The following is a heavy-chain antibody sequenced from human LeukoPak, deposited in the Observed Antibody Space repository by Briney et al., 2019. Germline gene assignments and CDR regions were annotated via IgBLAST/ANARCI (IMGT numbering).Heavy chain of an antibody. CDR2: ISAYNGNT. J-gene: IGHJ4*02. D-gene: IGHD3-10*01. V-gene: IGHV1-18*01. CDR1: GYTFTSYG. CDR3: ARDTMDGSGSYYSLDY. Sequence: ASVKVSCKASGYTFTSYGISWVRQAPGQGLEWMGWISAYNGNTNYAQKLQGRVTMTTDTSTSTAYMELRSLRSDDTAVYYCARDTMDGSGSYYSLDYWGQGTLVTVSS.